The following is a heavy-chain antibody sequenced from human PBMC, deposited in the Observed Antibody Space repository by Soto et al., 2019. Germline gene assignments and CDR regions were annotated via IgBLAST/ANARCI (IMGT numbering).Heavy chain of an antibody. Sequence: QVQLVQSGAEVKKPGSSVKVSCKASGGTFSSYAISWVRQAPGQGLEWMGGIIPIFGTANYAQKFQGRVTFTADESTSTAYMELSSLRSEDTAVYYCARARYGDYGYYYYSYGMDVWGQGTTVTVSS. J-gene: IGHJ6*02. D-gene: IGHD4-17*01. CDR2: IIPIFGTA. V-gene: IGHV1-69*12. CDR3: ARARYGDYGYYYYSYGMDV. CDR1: GGTFSSYA.